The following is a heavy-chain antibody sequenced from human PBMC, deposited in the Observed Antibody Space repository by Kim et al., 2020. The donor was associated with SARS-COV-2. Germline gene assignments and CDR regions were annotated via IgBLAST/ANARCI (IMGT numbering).Heavy chain of an antibody. CDR3: ARDSEGYYYGMDV. V-gene: IGHV4-31*03. J-gene: IGHJ6*02. CDR1: GGSISSGGYY. CDR2: IYYSGST. Sequence: SETLSLTCIVSGGSISSGGYYWSWIRQHPGKGLEWIGYIYYSGSTYYNPSLKSRVTISLDTSKNQFSLKLSSVTAADTAVYYCARDSEGYYYGMDVWGQGTTVTVSS.